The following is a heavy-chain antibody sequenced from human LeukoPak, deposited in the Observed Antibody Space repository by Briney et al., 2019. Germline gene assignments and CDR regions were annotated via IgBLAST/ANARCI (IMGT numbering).Heavy chain of an antibody. CDR2: INPNSGGT. CDR3: ARNALLGIQLWLRQREAGNYFDY. D-gene: IGHD5-18*01. J-gene: IGHJ4*02. CDR1: GYTFTGYY. V-gene: IGHV1-2*02. Sequence: ASVKVSCKASGYTFTGYYMHWVRQAPGQGLEWMGWINPNSGGTNYAQNFQGRVTMTRDMSTSTVYMELSSLRSEDTAVYYCARNALLGIQLWLRQREAGNYFDYWGQGTLVTVSS.